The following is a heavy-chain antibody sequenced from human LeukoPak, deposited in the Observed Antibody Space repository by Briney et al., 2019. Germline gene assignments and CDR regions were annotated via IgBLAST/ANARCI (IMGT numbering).Heavy chain of an antibody. D-gene: IGHD6-19*01. Sequence: TGGSLRLSCAASGFNFGSYGMHWVRRAPGKGLEWVAIISYDGSNKYYADSVKGRFTISRDNSKNTLYVQMSSLRAEDTAVYYCATHHREGVTGREYFQHWGQGTLVTVSS. CDR3: ATHHREGVTGREYFQH. CDR2: ISYDGSNK. V-gene: IGHV3-30*03. J-gene: IGHJ1*01. CDR1: GFNFGSYG.